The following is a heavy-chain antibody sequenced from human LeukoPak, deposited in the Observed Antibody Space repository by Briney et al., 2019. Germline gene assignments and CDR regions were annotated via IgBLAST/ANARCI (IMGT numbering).Heavy chain of an antibody. V-gene: IGHV3-23*01. CDR1: GFTFSSYA. Sequence: PGGSLRLSCAASGFTFSSYAMTWVRQAPGKGLQWISTISVSGENTYYADSVKGRFTISRDNSKNTLYLQMNSLRAEDTAVYYCAKCLGSGSRPFDYWGQGTLVTVSS. CDR3: AKCLGSGSRPFDY. D-gene: IGHD3-10*01. CDR2: ISVSGENT. J-gene: IGHJ4*02.